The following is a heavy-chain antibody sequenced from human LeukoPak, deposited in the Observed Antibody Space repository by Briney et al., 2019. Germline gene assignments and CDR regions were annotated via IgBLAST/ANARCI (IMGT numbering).Heavy chain of an antibody. D-gene: IGHD1-7*01. CDR2: IYYSGST. CDR3: ARQRYNWNSLDY. J-gene: IGHJ4*02. V-gene: IGHV4-59*01. Sequence: SETLSLTCTVSGGSISSYYWSWIQQPPGKGLEWIGYIYYSGSTNYNPSLKSRVTISVDTSKNQFSLKLGSVTAADTAVYYCARQRYNWNSLDYWGQGTLVTVSS. CDR1: GGSISSYY.